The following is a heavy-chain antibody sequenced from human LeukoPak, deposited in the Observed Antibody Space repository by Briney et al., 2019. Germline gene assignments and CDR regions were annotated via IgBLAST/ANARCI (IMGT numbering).Heavy chain of an antibody. J-gene: IGHJ6*02. Sequence: ASVKVSCKASGYTFTSYAMHWVRQAPGQGLEWMGIINPSGGSTSYAQKFQGRVTMTRDTSTSTVYMELSSLRSEDTAVYYCARDAAFDFWSGYYPLYYYYGMDVWGQGTTVTVSS. D-gene: IGHD3-3*01. CDR3: ARDAAFDFWSGYYPLYYYYGMDV. V-gene: IGHV1-46*01. CDR1: GYTFTSYA. CDR2: INPSGGST.